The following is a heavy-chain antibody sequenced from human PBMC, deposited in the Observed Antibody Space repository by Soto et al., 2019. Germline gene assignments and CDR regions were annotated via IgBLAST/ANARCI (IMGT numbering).Heavy chain of an antibody. D-gene: IGHD5-18*01. CDR1: DGSIRSSF. CDR3: ARAGTAIVQPDY. CDR2: IYSSGST. V-gene: IGHV4-59*01. Sequence: LALTFTVSDGSIRSSFWSWIRQPPGKGLEWIGYIYSSGSTNYNPSLTSRVTISVDTSKNQFSLKLTAVTAADTAVYYCARAGTAIVQPDYWGHGTKVIDSA. J-gene: IGHJ4*01.